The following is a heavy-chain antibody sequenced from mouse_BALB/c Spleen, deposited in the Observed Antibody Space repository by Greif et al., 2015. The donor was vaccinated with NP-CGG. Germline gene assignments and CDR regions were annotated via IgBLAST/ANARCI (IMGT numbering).Heavy chain of an antibody. CDR2: INPYNGGT. CDR1: GYSFTGYT. V-gene: IGHV1-18*01. J-gene: IGHJ4*01. D-gene: IGHD2-4*01. CDR3: ARGGHYDYTYAMDY. Sequence: EVKLQESGPELVKPGASMKISCKASGYSFTGYTMNWVKQSHGKNLEWIGLINPYNGGTSYNQKFKGKATLTVDKSSSTAYMELLSLTSEDSAVYYCARGGHYDYTYAMDYWGQGTSVTVSS.